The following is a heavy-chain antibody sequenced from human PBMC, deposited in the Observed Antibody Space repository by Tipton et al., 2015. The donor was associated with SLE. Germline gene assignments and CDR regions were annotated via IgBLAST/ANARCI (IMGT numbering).Heavy chain of an antibody. CDR2: IYYSGST. V-gene: IGHV4-59*05. D-gene: IGHD3-10*01. CDR1: GDSIITSY. Sequence: TLSLTCTVSGDSIITSYWSWIRQSPGQGLEWIGSIYYSGSTYYNPSLKSRVTISVDTSKSQFSLKLSSVTATDTALYYCARATGSGTFTRFDPWGQGTLVTVSS. CDR3: ARATGSGTFTRFDP. J-gene: IGHJ5*02.